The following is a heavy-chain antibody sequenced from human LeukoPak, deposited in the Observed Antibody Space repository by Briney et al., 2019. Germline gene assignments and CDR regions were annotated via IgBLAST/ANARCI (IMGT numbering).Heavy chain of an antibody. CDR3: ARDLTGAVFDF. J-gene: IGHJ4*02. CDR2: ITSDGSST. V-gene: IGHV3-74*01. D-gene: IGHD1-26*01. CDR1: GFTFSSYW. Sequence: GGSLRLSCAASGFTFSSYWMHWVRRAPGKGLVCVSRITSDGSSTSYADSVRGRFTISRDNAKNTVYLQMNSLRAEDTAVYYCARDLTGAVFDFWGQGTLVTVSS.